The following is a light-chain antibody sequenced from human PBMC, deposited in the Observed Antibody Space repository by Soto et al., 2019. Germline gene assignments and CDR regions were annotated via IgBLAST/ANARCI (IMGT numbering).Light chain of an antibody. CDR1: QSVSKS. CDR3: QHFGGTTFT. V-gene: IGKV3-11*01. J-gene: IGKJ5*01. Sequence: EIVLTQSPATLSLSPGERATLSCRASQSVSKSLAWYQQKPGQAPRLLIYTTSNRATGIPARFSGSGSRTDFTLTISSLEPEDFAVYYCQHFGGTTFTFGQGTRLEIK. CDR2: TTS.